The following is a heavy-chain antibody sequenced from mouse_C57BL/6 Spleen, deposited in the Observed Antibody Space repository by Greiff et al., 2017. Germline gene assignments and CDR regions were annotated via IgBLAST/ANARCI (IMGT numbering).Heavy chain of an antibody. CDR2: IRNKANGYTT. J-gene: IGHJ4*01. Sequence: EVMLVESGGGLVQPGGSLSLSCAASGFTFTDYYMSWVRQPPGKALEWLGFIRNKANGYTTEYSASVKGRFTISRDNSQSILYLQMNALRAEDSATYYCARYMGGYCYAMGYWGQGTSVTVSS. D-gene: IGHD2-3*01. CDR1: GFTFTDYY. V-gene: IGHV7-3*01. CDR3: ARYMGGYCYAMGY.